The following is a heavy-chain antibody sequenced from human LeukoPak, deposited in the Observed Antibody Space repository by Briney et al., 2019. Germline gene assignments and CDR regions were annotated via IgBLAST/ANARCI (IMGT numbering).Heavy chain of an antibody. Sequence: SETLSLTCTVSGGSISNSYWSWIRQPPGKGLEWIGYIYYSGSSNYNPSLKSRVTISVDTSKNQFSLKLSSVTAADTAVYYCARLRDLYNIFDYWGQGTLVTVSS. V-gene: IGHV4-59*12. CDR2: IYYSGSS. D-gene: IGHD1-1*01. CDR3: ARLRDLYNIFDY. CDR1: GGSISNSY. J-gene: IGHJ4*02.